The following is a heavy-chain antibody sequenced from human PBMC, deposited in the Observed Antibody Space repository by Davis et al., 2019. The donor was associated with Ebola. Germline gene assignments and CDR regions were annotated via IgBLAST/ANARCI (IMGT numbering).Heavy chain of an antibody. CDR2: IRSKANSYAT. D-gene: IGHD6-6*01. V-gene: IGHV3-73*01. Sequence: GESLKISCAASGFTFSGSAMHWVRHASGEGLEWVSRIRSKANSYATAYAASVKGRFTISRDDSKNTAYLQMNSLKTEDTAVYYCARGELLFYSGSSRYYHGMDVWGQGTTVTVSS. CDR1: GFTFSGSA. J-gene: IGHJ6*02. CDR3: ARGELLFYSGSSRYYHGMDV.